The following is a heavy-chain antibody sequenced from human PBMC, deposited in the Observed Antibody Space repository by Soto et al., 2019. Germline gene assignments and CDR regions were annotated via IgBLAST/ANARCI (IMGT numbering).Heavy chain of an antibody. CDR2: IWYDGSNK. CDR3: AREGVIVVEGGYYFDY. J-gene: IGHJ4*02. D-gene: IGHD3-22*01. Sequence: QVQLVESGGGVVQPGRSLRLSCAASGFTFSSYGMHWVRQAPGKGLEWVAVIWYDGSNKYYADSGKGRFTISRDNSKNTLYLQMNSLRAEDTAVYYCAREGVIVVEGGYYFDYWGQGTLVTVSS. CDR1: GFTFSSYG. V-gene: IGHV3-33*01.